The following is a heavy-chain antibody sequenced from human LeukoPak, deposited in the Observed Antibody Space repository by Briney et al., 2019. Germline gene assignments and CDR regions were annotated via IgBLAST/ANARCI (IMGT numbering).Heavy chain of an antibody. CDR3: AGDSRFLEWLPPYY. CDR2: ISVYNGNT. Sequence: ASVKVPCKASGYTFTCYGISWVRQAPGQGLEWMGWISVYNGNTNYAQKFQGRVTMTRDTSISTAYMELSRLRSDDTAVYYCAGDSRFLEWLPPYYWGQGTLVTVSS. J-gene: IGHJ4*02. D-gene: IGHD3-3*01. CDR1: GYTFTCYG. V-gene: IGHV1-18*01.